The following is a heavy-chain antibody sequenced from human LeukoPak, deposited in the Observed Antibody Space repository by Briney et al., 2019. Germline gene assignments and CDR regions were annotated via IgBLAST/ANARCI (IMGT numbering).Heavy chain of an antibody. CDR3: ARDEDYGDHSYYYGMDV. Sequence: GRSLRLSCAASGFTFSSYAMHWVRQAPGKGLEWVAVISYDGSNKYYADSVKGRFTISRDNSKNTLYLQMNSLRAEDTAVYYCARDEDYGDHSYYYGMDVWGQGTTVTVSS. J-gene: IGHJ6*02. D-gene: IGHD4-17*01. CDR1: GFTFSSYA. V-gene: IGHV3-30-3*01. CDR2: ISYDGSNK.